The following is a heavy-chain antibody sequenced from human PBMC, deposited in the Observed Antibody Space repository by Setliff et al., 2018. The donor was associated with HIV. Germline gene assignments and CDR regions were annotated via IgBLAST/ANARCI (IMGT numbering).Heavy chain of an antibody. V-gene: IGHV4-39*07. CDR2: IYYNGST. CDR1: GGSISSSSYY. D-gene: IGHD4-17*01. CDR3: ATPVTSRGYYYMDV. J-gene: IGHJ6*03. Sequence: LSLTCTVSGGSISSSSYYWGWIRQPPGKGLEWIGSIYYNGSTYYNPSLKSRVTISVDTSNNQFSLKLKSVTAADTAVYYCATPVTSRGYYYMDVWGKGTTVTVSS.